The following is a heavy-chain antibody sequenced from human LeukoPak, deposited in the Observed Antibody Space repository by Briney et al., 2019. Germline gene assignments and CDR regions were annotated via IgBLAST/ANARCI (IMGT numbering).Heavy chain of an antibody. CDR3: ARGHRRYSYGSFPDY. CDR2: INHSGST. D-gene: IGHD5-18*01. Sequence: SETLSLTCAVYGGSFSGYYWSWIRQTPGKGLEWIGEINHSGSTNYNPSLKSRVTISVDTSKNQFSLKLSSVTAADAAVYYCARGHRRYSYGSFPDYWGQGTLVTVSS. V-gene: IGHV4-34*01. CDR1: GGSFSGYY. J-gene: IGHJ4*02.